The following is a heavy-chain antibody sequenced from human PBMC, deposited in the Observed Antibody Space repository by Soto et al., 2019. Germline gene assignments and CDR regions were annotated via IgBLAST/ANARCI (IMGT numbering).Heavy chain of an antibody. CDR3: AKGGRSSSYYYYGMDV. CDR1: GFTFDDYA. V-gene: IGHV3-9*01. Sequence: GGSLRLSCAASGFTFDDYAMHWVRQAPGKGLEWVSGISWNSGSIGYADSVKGRFTISRDNAKNSLYLQMNSLRAEDTALYYCAKGGRSSSYYYYGMDVWGQGTTVTVSS. J-gene: IGHJ6*02. CDR2: ISWNSGSI. D-gene: IGHD6-6*01.